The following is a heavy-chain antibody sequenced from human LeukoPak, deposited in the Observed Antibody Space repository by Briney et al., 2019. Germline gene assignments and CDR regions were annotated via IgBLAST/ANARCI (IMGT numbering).Heavy chain of an antibody. J-gene: IGHJ4*02. D-gene: IGHD2-15*01. Sequence: ASVKVSCKASGYTFTSYGISWVRQAPGQGLEWMGWISAHNGNTNYAQKLQGRVTMTTDTSTSTAYMELRSLRSDDTAVYYCARAGNYCSGGSCPDYWGQGTLVTVSS. CDR2: ISAHNGNT. V-gene: IGHV1-18*01. CDR1: GYTFTSYG. CDR3: ARAGNYCSGGSCPDY.